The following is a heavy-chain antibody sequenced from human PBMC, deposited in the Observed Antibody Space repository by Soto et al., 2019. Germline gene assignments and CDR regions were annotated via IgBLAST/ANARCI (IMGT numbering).Heavy chain of an antibody. Sequence: GGSLRLSCAASGFTFSSYGMHWVRQAPGKGLEWVAVIWYDGSNKYYADSVKGRFTISRDNSKNTLYLQMNSLRAEDTAVYYCARGQNYDILTGQFDYWGQGTLVTVSS. D-gene: IGHD3-9*01. CDR3: ARGQNYDILTGQFDY. J-gene: IGHJ4*02. V-gene: IGHV3-33*01. CDR1: GFTFSSYG. CDR2: IWYDGSNK.